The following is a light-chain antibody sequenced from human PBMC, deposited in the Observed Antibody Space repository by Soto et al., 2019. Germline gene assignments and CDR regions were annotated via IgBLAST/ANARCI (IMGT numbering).Light chain of an antibody. CDR3: QQCGGSPLFS. V-gene: IGKV3-20*01. CDR2: TTS. CDR1: ESVTSSC. J-gene: IGKJ3*01. Sequence: EIVLTQSPDTLSLSTGDRATLSCTASESVTSSCSAWYQRTPGQPPRLLIHTTSTRATDIPDGFSGSGSGTDFTLTISRLEPEDFAVYYCQQCGGSPLFSFGPGTRVDI.